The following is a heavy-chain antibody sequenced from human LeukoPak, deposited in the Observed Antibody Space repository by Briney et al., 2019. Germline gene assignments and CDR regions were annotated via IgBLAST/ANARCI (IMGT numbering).Heavy chain of an antibody. V-gene: IGHV4-59*01. CDR3: ARGSSSGWYSGAD. J-gene: IGHJ4*02. CDR1: GGSISSYY. D-gene: IGHD6-19*01. Sequence: PAETLSLTCTVSGGSISSYYWSWLRQPPGKGLEWIGYISYSGSTNYNPSLTSRVSISIHTSKSQFSLKLSSVTAADTALYYCARGSSSGWYSGADWGQGTLVTVSS. CDR2: ISYSGST.